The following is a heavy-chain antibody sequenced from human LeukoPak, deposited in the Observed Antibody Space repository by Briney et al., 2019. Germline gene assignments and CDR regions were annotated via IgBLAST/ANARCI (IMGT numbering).Heavy chain of an antibody. CDR2: IWNDGSSQ. J-gene: IGHJ4*02. V-gene: IGHV3-33*06. D-gene: IGHD4-11*01. CDR3: AKDAERGFDYSNSLEK. Sequence: GGSLRLSCAASKFTFSHYGMHSVRQAPGNGLEWVAVIWNDGSSQYYADSVKGRFTVSRDNSQKTLHLQMNSLRPEDTAVYYCAKDAERGFDYSNSLEKWGQGTLVTVSS. CDR1: KFTFSHYG.